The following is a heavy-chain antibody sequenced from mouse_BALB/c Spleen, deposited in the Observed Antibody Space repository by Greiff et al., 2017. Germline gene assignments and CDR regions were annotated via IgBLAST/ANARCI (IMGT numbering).Heavy chain of an antibody. J-gene: IGHJ2*01. V-gene: IGHV1-7*01. D-gene: IGHD2-3*01. CDR3: ARGWLPNYFDY. Sequence: QVQLKESGAELAKPGASVKMSCKASGYTFTSYWMHWVKQRPGQGLEWIGYINPSTGYTEYNQKFKDKATLTADKSSSTAYMQLSSLTSEDSAVYYCARGWLPNYFDYWGQGTTLTVSS. CDR1: GYTFTSYW. CDR2: INPSTGYT.